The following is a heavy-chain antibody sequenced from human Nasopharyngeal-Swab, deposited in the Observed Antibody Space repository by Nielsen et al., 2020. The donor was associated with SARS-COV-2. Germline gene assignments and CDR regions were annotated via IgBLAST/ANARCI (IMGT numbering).Heavy chain of an antibody. CDR1: GFTFSSYA. Sequence: GESLKISCAASGFTFSSYAMSWVRQAPGKGLEWVSAISDSGGSTYYADSVKGRFTISRDNSKNTLYLQMNSLRAEDTAVYYCAKVGFVELDYWGQGTLVTVSS. CDR3: AKVGFVELDY. V-gene: IGHV3-23*01. CDR2: ISDSGGST. J-gene: IGHJ4*02. D-gene: IGHD2-21*01.